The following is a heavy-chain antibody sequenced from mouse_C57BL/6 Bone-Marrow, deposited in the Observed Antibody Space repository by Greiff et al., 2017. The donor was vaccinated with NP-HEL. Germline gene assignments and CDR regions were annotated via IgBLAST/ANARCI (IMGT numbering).Heavy chain of an antibody. V-gene: IGHV1-52*01. Sequence: QVQLKQPGAELVRPGSSVKLSCKASGYTFTSYWMHWVKQRPIQGLEWIGNIDPSDSETHYNQKFKDKATLTVDKSSSTAYMQLSSLTSEDSAVYYCARARRDWFAYWGQGTLVTVSA. CDR2: IDPSDSET. J-gene: IGHJ3*01. CDR3: ARARRDWFAY. CDR1: GYTFTSYW.